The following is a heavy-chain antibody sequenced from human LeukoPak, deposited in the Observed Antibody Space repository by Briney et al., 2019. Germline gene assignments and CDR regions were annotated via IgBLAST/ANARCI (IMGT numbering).Heavy chain of an antibody. CDR2: INPNSGGT. V-gene: IGHV1-2*02. CDR3: AREGGFDY. J-gene: IGHJ4*02. Sequence: ASVKVICKASGYTFTSYGISWVRQAPGQGLEWMGWINPNSGGTNYAQKFQGRVTMTRDTSISTAYMELSRLRSDDTAVYYCAREGGFDYWGQGTLVTVSS. CDR1: GYTFTSYG.